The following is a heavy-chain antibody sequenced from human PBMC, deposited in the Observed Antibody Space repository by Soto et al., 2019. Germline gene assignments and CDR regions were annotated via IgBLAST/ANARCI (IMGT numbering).Heavy chain of an antibody. CDR3: AHRGYYYDSSGQPWDY. J-gene: IGHJ4*02. Sequence: QITLKESGPPLVKPTQTLTLTCTFSGFSLSTSGVGVGWIRQPPGKALEWLALIYWDDDKRYSPSLKSRLTITKDTSKNQVVLTMTNMDPVDTATYYCAHRGYYYDSSGQPWDYWGQGTLVTVSS. V-gene: IGHV2-5*02. D-gene: IGHD3-22*01. CDR2: IYWDDDK. CDR1: GFSLSTSGVG.